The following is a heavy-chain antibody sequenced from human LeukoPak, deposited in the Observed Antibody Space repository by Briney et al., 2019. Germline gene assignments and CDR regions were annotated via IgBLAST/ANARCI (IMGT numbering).Heavy chain of an antibody. CDR2: IIPIFGTA. J-gene: IGHJ5*02. CDR1: GGTFSSYA. CDR3: ARGGITIFGVAWDNWFDP. Sequence: SVKVSCKASGGTFSSYAISWVRQAPGQGLEWMGGIIPIFGTANYAQKFQGRVTITTDESTSTAYMELSSLRSEDTAVYYCARGGITIFGVAWDNWFDPWGQGTLVTVSS. V-gene: IGHV1-69*05. D-gene: IGHD3-3*01.